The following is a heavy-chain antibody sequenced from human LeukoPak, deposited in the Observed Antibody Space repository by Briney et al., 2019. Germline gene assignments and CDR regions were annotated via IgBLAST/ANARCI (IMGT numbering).Heavy chain of an antibody. CDR3: ARERCLELRRCYFDF. V-gene: IGHV3-21*01. CDR1: GFTFSSYS. J-gene: IGHJ4*02. Sequence: GGSLRLSCAASGFTFSSYSMNWVRQAPGKGLEWVSSISSGSTYIYYADSLKGRSTISRDNAKNSLYLQMNSLRAEDTAVYYCARERCLELRRCYFDFWGQGTLVTVSS. CDR2: ISSGSTYI. D-gene: IGHD1-7*01.